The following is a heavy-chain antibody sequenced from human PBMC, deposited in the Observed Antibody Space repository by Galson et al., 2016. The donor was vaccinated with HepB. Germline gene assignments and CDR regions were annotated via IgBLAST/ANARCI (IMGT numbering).Heavy chain of an antibody. D-gene: IGHD3-22*01. CDR2: ISGSGDTT. CDR3: ARSPAYYYDSSFGY. Sequence: SLRLSCAASGFIFSSYSMYWVRQAPGKGLEWVSGISGSGDTTDYADSVKGRFSISRDNSKNTLYLQMNGLRVEDTAVYYCARSPAYYYDSSFGYWGQGTLVTVSS. CDR1: GFIFSSYS. J-gene: IGHJ4*02. V-gene: IGHV3-23*01.